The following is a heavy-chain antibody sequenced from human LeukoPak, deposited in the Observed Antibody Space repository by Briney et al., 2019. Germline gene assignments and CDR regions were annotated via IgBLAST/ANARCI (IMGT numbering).Heavy chain of an antibody. CDR2: IIPFFGTA. CDR1: GGTFSSYA. J-gene: IGHJ5*02. V-gene: IGHV1-69*05. Sequence: SVKVSCKASGGTFSSYAISWVRQAPGQGLEWMGGIIPFFGTANYAPKFQGRVTITTDESTSTAYMELSSLRSEDTAVYYCARDSGRGYSYGYWFDPWGQGTLVTVSS. D-gene: IGHD5-18*01. CDR3: ARDSGRGYSYGYWFDP.